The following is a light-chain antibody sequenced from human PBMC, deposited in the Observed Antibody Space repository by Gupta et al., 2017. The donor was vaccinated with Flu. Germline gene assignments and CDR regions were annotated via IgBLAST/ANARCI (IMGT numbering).Light chain of an antibody. V-gene: IGKV3-15*01. Sequence: EIELTQSSATLSVSPGERATLSCRASQSISTYLAWSQQKPGQAPRLLIAGASTRATGIPARFSGSGSGTEFTLTIRSLQSEDFAVYSCQQYNSWPLSFGGGTXVEI. CDR3: QQYNSWPLS. CDR2: GAS. J-gene: IGKJ4*01. CDR1: QSISTY.